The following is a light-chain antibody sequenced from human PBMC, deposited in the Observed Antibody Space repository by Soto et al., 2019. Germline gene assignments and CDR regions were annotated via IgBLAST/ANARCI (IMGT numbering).Light chain of an antibody. CDR2: DVS. CDR3: CSYAGSYSHVV. CDR1: SSDVGFYNY. J-gene: IGLJ2*01. V-gene: IGLV2-11*01. Sequence: QSVLTQPRSVSGSPGQSVTISCTGTSSDVGFYNYVSWYQQHPGKAPKFMIYDVSKRPSGVPDRFSGSKSGNTASLTISGLQAEDEADYYCCSYAGSYSHVVFGGGTQLTVL.